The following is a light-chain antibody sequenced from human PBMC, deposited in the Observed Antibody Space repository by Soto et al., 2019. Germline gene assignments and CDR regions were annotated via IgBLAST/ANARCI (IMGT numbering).Light chain of an antibody. CDR2: AAS. CDR3: LQQYFYPYT. Sequence: DIQMTHPPSAMAASVGDRVTITCRASQDISNFLAWFQQRPGKVPERLIYAASSLQGGVPSRFSVSGSGPEFTLTISSLQPEDLATYYCLQQYFYPYTFGQGTKLEIK. V-gene: IGKV1-17*03. J-gene: IGKJ2*01. CDR1: QDISNF.